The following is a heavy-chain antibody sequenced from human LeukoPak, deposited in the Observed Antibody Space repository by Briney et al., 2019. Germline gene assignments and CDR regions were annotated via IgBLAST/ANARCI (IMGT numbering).Heavy chain of an antibody. CDR2: INHSGST. J-gene: IGHJ4*02. CDR3: ARVHISAAGTSWSSLGSDY. D-gene: IGHD6-13*01. CDR1: GGSFSGYY. Sequence: PSETLSLTCAAYGGSFSGYYWSWIRQPPGKGLEWIGEINHSGSTNYNPSLKSRVTISVDTSKNQFSLKLSSVTAADTAVYYCARVHISAAGTSWSSLGSDYWGQGTLVTVSS. V-gene: IGHV4-34*01.